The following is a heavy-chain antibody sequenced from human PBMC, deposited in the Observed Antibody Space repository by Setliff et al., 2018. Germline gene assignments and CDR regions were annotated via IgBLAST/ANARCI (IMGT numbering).Heavy chain of an antibody. CDR2: IYYSGST. CDR3: AGSSKHITLFDY. J-gene: IGHJ4*02. D-gene: IGHD2-21*01. V-gene: IGHV4-59*01. CDR1: GGSISSYY. Sequence: SETLSLTCTVSGGSISSYYWSWIRQPPGKGLEWIGYIYYSGSTNYNPSLKSRVTISVDTSKNQFSLKLSSVTAADTAVYYCAGSSKHITLFDYWGQGTLVTVSS.